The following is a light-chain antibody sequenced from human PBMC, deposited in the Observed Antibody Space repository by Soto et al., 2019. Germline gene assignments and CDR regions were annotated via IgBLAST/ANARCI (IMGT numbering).Light chain of an antibody. CDR3: CSYAGSYTWV. CDR1: SSDVGGYNY. J-gene: IGLJ3*02. Sequence: ALTQPRSVSGSPGQSVTISCTGTSSDVGGYNYVSWYQQHPGKAPKVMIYDVSKRPSGVPDRFSGSKSGNTASLTISGIQAEDEADYYCCSYAGSYTWVFGGGTKLTVL. CDR2: DVS. V-gene: IGLV2-11*01.